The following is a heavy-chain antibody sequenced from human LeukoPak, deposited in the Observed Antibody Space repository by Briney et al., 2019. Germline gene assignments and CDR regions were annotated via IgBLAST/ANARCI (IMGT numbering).Heavy chain of an antibody. V-gene: IGHV4-31*03. D-gene: IGHD3-9*01. CDR3: ARAWYYDILTGLFDY. Sequence: SQTLSLTCTVSGGSISSGGHYWRWIRQHPGKGLEWIGYIYYSGSTYYNPSLKSRVTISVDTSKNQFSLKLSSVTAADTAVYYCARAWYYDILTGLFDYWGQGTLVTVSS. CDR1: GGSISSGGHY. J-gene: IGHJ4*02. CDR2: IYYSGST.